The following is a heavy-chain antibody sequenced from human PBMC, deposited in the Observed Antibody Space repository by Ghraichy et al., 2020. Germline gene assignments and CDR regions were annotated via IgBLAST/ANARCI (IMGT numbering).Heavy chain of an antibody. D-gene: IGHD6-13*01. Sequence: GGSLRLSCAASGFPFSTYVMSWVRQAPGKGLEWVSSITGGGESTYYADSVKGRFTISRDNSRATLYLQMNSLRAEDTAVYYCAKDRATPPAPGTLYWGQVTLATVSP. V-gene: IGHV3-23*01. CDR3: AKDRATPPAPGTLY. CDR2: ITGGGEST. CDR1: GFPFSTYV. J-gene: IGHJ4*02.